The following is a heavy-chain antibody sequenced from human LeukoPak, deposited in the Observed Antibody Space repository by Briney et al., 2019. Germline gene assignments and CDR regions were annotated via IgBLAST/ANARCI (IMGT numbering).Heavy chain of an antibody. V-gene: IGHV4-39*01. J-gene: IGHJ4*02. D-gene: IGHD3-9*01. CDR3: ARHEYDILTGYDY. CDR2: IYYSGST. Sequence: WVRQPPGKGLEWIGSIYYSGSTYYNPSLKSRVTISVDTSKNQFSLKLSSVTAADTAVYYCARHEYDILTGYDYWGQGTLVTVSS.